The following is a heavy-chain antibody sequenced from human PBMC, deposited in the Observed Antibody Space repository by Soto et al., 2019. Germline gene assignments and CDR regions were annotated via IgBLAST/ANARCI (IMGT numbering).Heavy chain of an antibody. CDR1: GYSFTSYW. Sequence: GESLKISCKGSGYSFTSYWIGWVRQMPGKGLEWMGIIYPGDSDTGYSPSFQGQVTISADKSISTAYLQWSSLKASDTAMYYCARHQGYDSSGYYYTPTYYYGMDVWGQGTTVTVSS. D-gene: IGHD3-22*01. J-gene: IGHJ6*02. CDR3: ARHQGYDSSGYYYTPTYYYGMDV. V-gene: IGHV5-51*01. CDR2: IYPGDSDT.